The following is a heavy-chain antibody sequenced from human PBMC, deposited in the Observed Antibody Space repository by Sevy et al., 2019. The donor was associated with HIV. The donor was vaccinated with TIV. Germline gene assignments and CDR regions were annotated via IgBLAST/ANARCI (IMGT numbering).Heavy chain of an antibody. D-gene: IGHD3-3*01. CDR1: GFTFSSYA. J-gene: IGHJ6*02. V-gene: IGHV3-64D*06. Sequence: GGSLRLSCSASGFTFSSYAMHWVRQAPGKGLEYVSAISSNGGITYYAASVKGRFTISRDNSKNTLYLQMSSLRAEDTAVYYCVKDPPYYDFWSGHYGMDVWGQGTTVTVSS. CDR2: ISSNGGIT. CDR3: VKDPPYYDFWSGHYGMDV.